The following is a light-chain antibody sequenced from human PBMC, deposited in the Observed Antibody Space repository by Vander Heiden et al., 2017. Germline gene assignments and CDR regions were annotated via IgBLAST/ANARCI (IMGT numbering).Light chain of an antibody. CDR1: SSDVGTYNY. J-gene: IGLJ1*01. Sequence: QSALTQPPSATGSPGQSVPTSCTGASSDVGTYNYVSWYQQHPGKAPKLMIYEVSKRPSGVPDRFSGSKSGNTASLTVSGLQPEDEADYYCSSYAGSNTYVFGTGTKVTVL. CDR3: SSYAGSNTYV. CDR2: EVS. V-gene: IGLV2-8*01.